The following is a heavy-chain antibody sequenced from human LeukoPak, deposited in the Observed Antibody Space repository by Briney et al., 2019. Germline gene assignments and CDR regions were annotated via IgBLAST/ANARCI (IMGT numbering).Heavy chain of an antibody. CDR1: GFTFSSYA. V-gene: IGHV3-23*01. CDR2: ISGSGGST. J-gene: IGHJ3*02. Sequence: PGGSLRLSCEASGFTFSSYAMSWVRQAPGKGLEWVSTISGSGGSTYYADSVKGRFTISRDNSKNTLYLQMNSLRAEDTAVYYCAKNFRVGATHDAFDSWGQGTMVTVSS. D-gene: IGHD1-26*01. CDR3: AKNFRVGATHDAFDS.